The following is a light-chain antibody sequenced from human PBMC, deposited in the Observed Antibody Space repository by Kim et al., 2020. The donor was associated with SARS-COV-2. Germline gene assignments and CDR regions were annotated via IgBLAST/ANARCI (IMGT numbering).Light chain of an antibody. V-gene: IGKV3-20*01. CDR3: HQFGSWK. J-gene: IGKJ1*01. CDR2: AAS. CDR1: HPISSSY. Sequence: AWTPGARATLSCRASHPISSSYLAWYQQKPGQDPRLLIHAASGRADGIPDRFSGSGSGTDFTLTISRLEPEDSAVYYCHQFGSWKFGQGTKLEI.